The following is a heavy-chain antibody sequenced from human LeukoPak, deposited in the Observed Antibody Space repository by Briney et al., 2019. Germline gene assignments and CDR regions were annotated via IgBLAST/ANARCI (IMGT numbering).Heavy chain of an antibody. CDR1: GFAFSSYG. CDR2: IWYDGSNK. V-gene: IGHV3-33*01. D-gene: IGHD6-19*01. Sequence: GGSLRLSCAASGFAFSSYGMHWVRQAPGKGLEWVAAIWYDGSNKYYADSVKGRFTISRHNSKNTLYLQMNSLRAEDTAVYYCAGVGDSSGWYYFDYWGQGTLVTVSS. J-gene: IGHJ4*02. CDR3: AGVGDSSGWYYFDY.